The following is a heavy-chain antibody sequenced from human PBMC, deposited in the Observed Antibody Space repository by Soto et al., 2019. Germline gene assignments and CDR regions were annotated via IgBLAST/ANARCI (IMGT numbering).Heavy chain of an antibody. V-gene: IGHV1-2*04. D-gene: IGHD3-22*01. CDR1: GYTFTGYY. CDR2: INPNSGGT. CDR3: ARAQYYYDSSGYYSFDY. J-gene: IGHJ4*02. Sequence: QVPLVQSGAEVKKPGASVKVSCKASGYTFTGYYMHWVRQAPGQGLEWMGWINPNSGGTNYAQKFQGWVTMTRDTSISTAYMELSRLRSDDTAVYYCARAQYYYDSSGYYSFDYWGQGTLVTVSS.